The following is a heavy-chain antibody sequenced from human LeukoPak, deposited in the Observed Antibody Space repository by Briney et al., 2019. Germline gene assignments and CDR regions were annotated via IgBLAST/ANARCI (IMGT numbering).Heavy chain of an antibody. J-gene: IGHJ4*02. CDR3: ARGSGIAAAGVSDY. CDR1: GYTFTGYS. D-gene: IGHD6-13*01. CDR2: INPNSGGT. V-gene: IGHV1-2*02. Sequence: ASVKVSCKASGYTFTGYSMHWVRQAPGQGLEWMGWINPNSGGTNYAQKFQGRVTMTRDTSISTAYMELSRLGSDDTAVYYCARGSGIAAAGVSDYWGQGTLVTVSS.